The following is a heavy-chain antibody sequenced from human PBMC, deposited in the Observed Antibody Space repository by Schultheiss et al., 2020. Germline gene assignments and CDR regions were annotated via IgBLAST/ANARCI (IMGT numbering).Heavy chain of an antibody. CDR2: IYTSGST. Sequence: SETLSLTCTVSGGSISSGSYYWSWIRQPAGKGLEWNGRIYTSGSTNYNPSLKSRVTISVDTSKNQFSLKLSSVTAADTAVYYCAREVLEEVVVIDYWGQGTLVTVSS. CDR1: GGSISSGSYY. D-gene: IGHD2-21*01. J-gene: IGHJ4*02. V-gene: IGHV4-61*02. CDR3: AREVLEEVVVIDY.